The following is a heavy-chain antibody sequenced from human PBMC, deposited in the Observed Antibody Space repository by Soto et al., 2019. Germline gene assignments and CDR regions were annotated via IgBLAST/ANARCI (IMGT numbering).Heavy chain of an antibody. V-gene: IGHV3-21*01. CDR2: ISSSSSYI. J-gene: IGHJ4*02. CDR3: ARTGGLPDILTGYEFDY. CDR1: GFTFSSYS. Sequence: GGSLRLSCAASGFTFSSYSMNWVRQAPGKGLEWVSSISSSSSYIYYADSVKGRFTISRDNAKNSLYLQMNSLRAEDTAVYYCARTGGLPDILTGYEFDYWGQGTLVTVSS. D-gene: IGHD3-9*01.